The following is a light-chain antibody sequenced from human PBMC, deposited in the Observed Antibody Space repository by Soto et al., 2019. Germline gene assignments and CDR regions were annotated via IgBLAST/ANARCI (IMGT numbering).Light chain of an antibody. CDR1: SSNIGTNT. Sequence: QSVLTQPPSASRTPGQRVTISCSGSSSNIGTNTVNWYQQLPGTAPKLLIYRNDQRPSGVPDRFSGSKSGTSASLAISGLQSEDEADYYCASWDDSLNGVVFGGGTKVTVL. V-gene: IGLV1-44*01. J-gene: IGLJ2*01. CDR3: ASWDDSLNGVV. CDR2: RND.